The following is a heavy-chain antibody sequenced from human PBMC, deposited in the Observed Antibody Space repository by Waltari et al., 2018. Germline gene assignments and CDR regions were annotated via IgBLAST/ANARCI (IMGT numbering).Heavy chain of an antibody. D-gene: IGHD1-26*01. V-gene: IGHV3-30*02. CDR1: GFTFSICA. CDR2: VSMDGRSK. Sequence: QVQLVESGGGVVQPGGSLRLSCAASGFTFSICAMHWVRQAPGKGRGGLAFVSMDGRSKYYRDSVKGRFTISRDNSENTVYLQMNSLRPEDTAVYYCARHMLALGDGDSWGQGTVVTVSS. J-gene: IGHJ4*02. CDR3: ARHMLALGDGDS.